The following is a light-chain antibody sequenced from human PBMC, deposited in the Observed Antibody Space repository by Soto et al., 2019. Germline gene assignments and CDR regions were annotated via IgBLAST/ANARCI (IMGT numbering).Light chain of an antibody. CDR3: CSFAGTYV. V-gene: IGLV2-11*01. CDR1: SSDVGGYNY. J-gene: IGLJ2*01. CDR2: HVT. Sequence: QSALTQPRSVSGSPGQSVTISCTGTSSDVGGYNYVSWYQQHPGKAPKLMIYHVTKRPSGVPDRFSGSKSGTTASLTISGLQAEDEADYYCCSFAGTYVFGGGTKLTVL.